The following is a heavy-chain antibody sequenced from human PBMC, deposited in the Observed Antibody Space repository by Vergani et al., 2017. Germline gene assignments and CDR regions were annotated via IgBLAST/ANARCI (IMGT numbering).Heavy chain of an antibody. J-gene: IGHJ3*02. CDR3: AKGLSPATSLPVRGDDGFDI. CDR2: IWYDGSNK. V-gene: IGHV3-33*06. D-gene: IGHD1-7*01. CDR1: GFTFSSYG. Sequence: QVQLVESGGGVVQPGRSLRLSCAASGFTFSSYGMHWVRQAPGKGLEWVAVIWYDGSNKYYADSVKGRFTISRDNSKNTLYLQMNSLRAEDTAVYYCAKGLSPATSLPVRGDDGFDIWGQGTKVTVSS.